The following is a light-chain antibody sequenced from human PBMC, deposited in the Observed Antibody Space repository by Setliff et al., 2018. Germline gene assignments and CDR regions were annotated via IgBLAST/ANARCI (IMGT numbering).Light chain of an antibody. Sequence: LAQPASVSGSPGQSITISCTGTSSDVGGYNYVSWYQQHPGKAPKLMIYDVSNRPSGVSNRFSGSKSGNTASLTISGLQAEDEADYYCSSYTSSSTLKVFGGGTKVTVL. J-gene: IGLJ2*01. CDR3: SSYTSSSTLKV. CDR1: SSDVGGYNY. V-gene: IGLV2-14*03. CDR2: DVS.